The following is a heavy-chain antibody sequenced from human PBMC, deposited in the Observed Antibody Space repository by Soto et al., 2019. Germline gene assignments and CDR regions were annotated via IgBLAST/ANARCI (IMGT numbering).Heavy chain of an antibody. D-gene: IGHD2-2*01. V-gene: IGHV3-11*06. CDR1: GFTFSDYY. CDR2: ISSSSSYT. Sequence: GGSLRLSCAASGFTFSDYYMSWIRQAPGKGLEWVSYISSSSSYTNYADSVKGRFTISRDNAKNSLYLHMNSLRAEDTAVYYCARGSADQDYDYYGMDVWGQATKVTVSS. CDR3: ARGSADQDYDYYGMDV. J-gene: IGHJ6*02.